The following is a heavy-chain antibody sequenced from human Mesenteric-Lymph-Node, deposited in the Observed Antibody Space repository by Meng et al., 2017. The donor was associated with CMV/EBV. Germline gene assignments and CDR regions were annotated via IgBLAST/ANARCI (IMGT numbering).Heavy chain of an antibody. CDR2: IIPILGIA. D-gene: IGHD6-13*01. CDR3: ARDRIRIAAADYYYYGMDV. J-gene: IGHJ6*02. CDR1: GGSFSSYV. V-gene: IGHV1-69*10. Sequence: SVKVSRKASGGSFSSYVISWVRQAPGQGLEWMGGIIPILGIANYAQKFQGRVTITADKSTSTAYMELSSLRSEDTAVYYCARDRIRIAAADYYYYGMDVWGQGTTVTVSS.